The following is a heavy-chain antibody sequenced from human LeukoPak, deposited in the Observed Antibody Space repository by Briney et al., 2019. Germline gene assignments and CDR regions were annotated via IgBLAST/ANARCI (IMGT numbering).Heavy chain of an antibody. CDR3: ARARSRVVRGVIAPRFDP. CDR1: GGSFSGYY. J-gene: IGHJ5*02. V-gene: IGHV4-34*01. D-gene: IGHD3-10*01. Sequence: KPSETLSLTCAVYGGSFSGYYWSWIRQPPGKGLEWIGEINHSGSTNYNPSLKSRVTISVDTSKNQFSLKLSSVTAADTAVYYCARARSRVVRGVIAPRFDPWGQGTLVTVSS. CDR2: INHSGST.